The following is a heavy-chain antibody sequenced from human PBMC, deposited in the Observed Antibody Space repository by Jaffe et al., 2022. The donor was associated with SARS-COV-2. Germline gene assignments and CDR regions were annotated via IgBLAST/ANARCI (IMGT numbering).Heavy chain of an antibody. Sequence: EVRLVETGGGLIQPGGSLRLSCVASGFTVSSNYMSWVRQAPGKGLEWVSVIYSGGNTFYADSVKGRFTISRDNSNNTLYLQMNSLRAEDTAVYYCANLGGGKRFGFDPWGQGTLVTVSS. D-gene: IGHD3-16*01. CDR2: IYSGGNT. V-gene: IGHV3-53*02. J-gene: IGHJ5*02. CDR1: GFTVSSNY. CDR3: ANLGGGKRFGFDP.